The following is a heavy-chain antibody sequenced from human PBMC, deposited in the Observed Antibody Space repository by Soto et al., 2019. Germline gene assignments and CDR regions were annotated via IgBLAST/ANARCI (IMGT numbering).Heavy chain of an antibody. Sequence: KGLEWMGWISAYNGNTNYAQKLQGRVTMTTDTSTSTAYMELRSLRSDDTAVYYCARDVYYGSGSYSPVNYYYYGMDVWGQGTTVTVSS. CDR2: ISAYNGNT. J-gene: IGHJ6*02. D-gene: IGHD3-10*01. CDR3: ARDVYYGSGSYSPVNYYYYGMDV. V-gene: IGHV1-18*01.